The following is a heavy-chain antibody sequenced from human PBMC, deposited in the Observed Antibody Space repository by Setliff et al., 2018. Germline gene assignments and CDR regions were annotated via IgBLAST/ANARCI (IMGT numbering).Heavy chain of an antibody. CDR1: GYTFTGYY. V-gene: IGHV1-2*06. Sequence: GASVKVSCKASGYTFTGYYMYWVRQAPGQGLEWMGRINPSSGATIYAQKFQGRVTMTSDTSISTAYMELGRLRSDDTAVYYCAKEAANYYYYMDVWGKGTTVTVSS. CDR2: INPSSGAT. CDR3: AKEAANYYYYMDV. J-gene: IGHJ6*03. D-gene: IGHD2-15*01.